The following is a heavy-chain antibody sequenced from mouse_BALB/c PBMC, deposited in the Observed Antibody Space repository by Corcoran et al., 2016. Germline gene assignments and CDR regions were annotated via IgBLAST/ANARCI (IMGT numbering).Heavy chain of an antibody. CDR1: WYTFTNYG. CDR3: AREPYAMDY. J-gene: IGHJ4*01. CDR2: INTYTGEP. V-gene: IGHV9-1*02. Sequence: QIQLVQSGPELKKPGETVMISCKASWYTFTNYGMNWMKQAPGKGLKWMGWINTYTGEPTYADDFKGRFAFSLETSTNTAYLQINNLKNGDMATYFCAREPYAMDYWGQGTSVTVSS.